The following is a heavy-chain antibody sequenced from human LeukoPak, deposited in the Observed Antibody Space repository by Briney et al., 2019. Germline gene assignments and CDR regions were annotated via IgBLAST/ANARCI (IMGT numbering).Heavy chain of an antibody. CDR2: IIPIFGTA. V-gene: IGHV1-69*13. CDR3: ARGLRYFDWNLGY. CDR1: GGTFSSYA. Sequence: GASVKVSCKASGGTFSSYAISWVRQAPGQGLEWMGGIIPIFGTANYAQKFQGRGTITADESKSTAYMELSSLRSEDTAVYYCARGLRYFDWNLGYWGQGTLVTVSS. D-gene: IGHD3-9*01. J-gene: IGHJ4*02.